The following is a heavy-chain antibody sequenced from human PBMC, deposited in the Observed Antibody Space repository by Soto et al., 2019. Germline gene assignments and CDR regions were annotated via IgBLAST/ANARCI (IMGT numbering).Heavy chain of an antibody. J-gene: IGHJ5*02. CDR2: IYPGDSDT. V-gene: IGHV5-51*01. Sequence: EVQLVQSGAEVKKPGESLKISCKGSGYSFTSYWIGWVRQMPGKGLEWMGIIYPGDSDTRYSPSFQGQVTISADKSISTAYLQWSSLKASDTAMYYCARQVVATISRSAVAGINWFDPWGQGTLVTVSS. CDR3: ARQVVATISRSAVAGINWFDP. CDR1: GYSFTSYW. D-gene: IGHD5-12*01.